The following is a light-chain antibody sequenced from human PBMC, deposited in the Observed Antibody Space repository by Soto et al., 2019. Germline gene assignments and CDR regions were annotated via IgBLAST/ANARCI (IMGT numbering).Light chain of an antibody. CDR2: DDS. J-gene: IGLJ1*01. V-gene: IGLV3-21*02. CDR3: QVWDSSSDNYV. Sequence: SYELTQPPSVSVAPGQTARITRGGNNIGSKSVHWYQQKPGQAPVLVVYDDSDRPSGLPGRFSGSNSGNTATLTISRVEAGDEADYYCQVWDSSSDNYVFGNGTKVTVL. CDR1: NIGSKS.